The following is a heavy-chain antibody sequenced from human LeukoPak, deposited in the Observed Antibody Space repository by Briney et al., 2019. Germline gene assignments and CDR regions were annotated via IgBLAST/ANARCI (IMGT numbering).Heavy chain of an antibody. CDR2: IKQDGSEK. V-gene: IGHV3-7*04. D-gene: IGHD6-13*01. CDR3: ARGLLAAAVIDY. J-gene: IGHJ4*02. Sequence: GGSLRLSCAASGFTFSRYWMTWVRQAPGKGLEWVANIKQDGSEKNYVDSVKGRFTISRDNAKNSLYLQMNSLRGEDTAVYYCARGLLAAAVIDYWGEGALVTVS. CDR1: GFTFSRYW.